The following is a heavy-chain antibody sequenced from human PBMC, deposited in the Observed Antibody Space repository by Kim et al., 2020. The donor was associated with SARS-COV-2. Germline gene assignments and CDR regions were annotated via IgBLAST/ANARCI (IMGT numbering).Heavy chain of an antibody. CDR3: ARDFGGFYYYGSGSLRLPTKTAGVRPYNWFDP. J-gene: IGHJ5*02. CDR1: GGSISSSNW. V-gene: IGHV4-4*02. Sequence: SETLSLTCAVSGGSISSSNWWSWVRQPPGKGLEWIGEIYHSGSTNYNPSLKSRVTISVDKSKNQFSLKLSSVTAADTAVYYCARDFGGFYYYGSGSLRLPTKTAGVRPYNWFDPWGQGTLVTVSS. CDR2: IYHSGST. D-gene: IGHD3-10*01.